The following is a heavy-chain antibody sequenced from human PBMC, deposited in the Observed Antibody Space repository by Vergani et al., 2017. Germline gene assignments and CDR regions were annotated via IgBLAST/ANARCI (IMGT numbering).Heavy chain of an antibody. CDR3: ARHSYGTWGSFDD. J-gene: IGHJ4*02. V-gene: IGHV4-34*01. CDR2: INHSGST. D-gene: IGHD5-18*01. Sequence: QVQLQQWGAGLLKPSETLSLTCAVYGGSLSGYYWCWIRPPPWKGLEWIGEINHSGSTNYTPSLKSRVTISVDTSKNQFSLKLSSVAAADTAVYYCARHSYGTWGSFDDWGQGTRVTVSS. CDR1: GGSLSGYY.